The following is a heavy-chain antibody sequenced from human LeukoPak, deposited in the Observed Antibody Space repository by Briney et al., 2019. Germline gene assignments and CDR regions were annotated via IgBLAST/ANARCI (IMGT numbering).Heavy chain of an antibody. J-gene: IGHJ4*02. CDR3: AKIPFYNYVGNSRVDY. D-gene: IGHD4-23*01. CDR1: GFSFSSYA. V-gene: IGHV3-23*01. CDR2: LSPSGGST. Sequence: GGSLRLSCAASGFSFSSYAMTWVRQAPGKGLEWVSSLSPSGGSTYYADSVKGRFTISRDNSRNTVYLQMNTLRAEDTAVYYCAKIPFYNYVGNSRVDYWGQGTLVTVSS.